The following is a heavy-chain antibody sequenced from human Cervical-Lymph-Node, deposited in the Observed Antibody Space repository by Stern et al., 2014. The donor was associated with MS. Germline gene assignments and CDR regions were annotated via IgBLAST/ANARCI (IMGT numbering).Heavy chain of an antibody. CDR1: GSTFTSYG. D-gene: IGHD6-13*01. Sequence: VQLVESGAEVKKPGASVKVSCKASGSTFTSYGISWVRQAPGQGLEWMGWISAYNGNTNYAQKLQGRVTMTTDTSTSTAYMELRSLRSDDTAVYYCAREQGRYSSLHVPDYWGQGTLVTVSS. V-gene: IGHV1-18*04. CDR3: AREQGRYSSLHVPDY. J-gene: IGHJ4*02. CDR2: ISAYNGNT.